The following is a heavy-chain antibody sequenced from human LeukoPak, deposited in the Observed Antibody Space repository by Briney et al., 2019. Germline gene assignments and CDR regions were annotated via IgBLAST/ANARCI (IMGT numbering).Heavy chain of an antibody. J-gene: IGHJ4*02. CDR2: IYSGGST. D-gene: IGHD6-13*01. CDR3: ARDSIAAAEDY. V-gene: IGHV3-53*01. CDR1: GFTVSSNY. Sequence: GGSLRLSCAASGFTVSSNYMSWVRQAPGKGLEWVSVIYSGGSTNYADSVKGRFTISRDNSKNTLYLQMNSLRAEDTAVYYCARDSIAAAEDYWGQGTLVTVSS.